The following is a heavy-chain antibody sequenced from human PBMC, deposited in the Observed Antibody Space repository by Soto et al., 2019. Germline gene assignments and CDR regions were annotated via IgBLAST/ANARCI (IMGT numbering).Heavy chain of an antibody. D-gene: IGHD6-6*01. CDR3: ANGNQYSSSSHHFDT. J-gene: IGHJ4*02. Sequence: VGPLSVWCTASWFTFVSLAMSLVGQDPGKGPEWVSAIIGSGGSTCYADSVKGRFTISRDNSKNTLYLQMNSLRAEDTAFYYCANGNQYSSSSHHFDTSGQGPPVTGSS. CDR2: IIGSGGST. CDR1: WFTFVSLA. V-gene: IGHV3-23*01.